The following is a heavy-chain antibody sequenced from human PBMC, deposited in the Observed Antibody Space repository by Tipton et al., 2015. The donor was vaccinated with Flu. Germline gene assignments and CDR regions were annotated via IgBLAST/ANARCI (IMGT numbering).Heavy chain of an antibody. CDR1: GFTFRNYV. D-gene: IGHD6-13*01. CDR2: ISGRAETI. Sequence: SLRLSCAASGFTFRNYVMSWVRQAPGKGLEWVSGISGRAETIYYAPSVKGRFTISRDNSKNTLYLQMNRLTVEDTAIYYCAKLRDRNTWYVKVFDYWGQGTLVTVSS. V-gene: IGHV3-23*01. J-gene: IGHJ4*02. CDR3: AKLRDRNTWYVKVFDY.